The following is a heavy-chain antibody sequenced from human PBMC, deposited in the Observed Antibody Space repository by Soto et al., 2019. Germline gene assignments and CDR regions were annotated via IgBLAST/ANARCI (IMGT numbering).Heavy chain of an antibody. V-gene: IGHV1-2*04. J-gene: IGHJ6*02. CDR3: ARDNTVNYGMDV. CDR2: INPNSGGT. CDR1: GYTFTGYY. Sequence: ASVKVSCKASGYTFTGYYMHWVRQAPGQGLEWMGWINPNSGGTNYAQKFQGWVTMTRDTSISTAYMELSRLRSDDTAVYYCARDNTVNYGMDVWGQGTTVTDSS. D-gene: IGHD4-17*01.